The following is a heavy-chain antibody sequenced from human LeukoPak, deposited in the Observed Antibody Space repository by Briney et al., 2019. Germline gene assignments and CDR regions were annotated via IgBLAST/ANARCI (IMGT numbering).Heavy chain of an antibody. Sequence: PGGSLRLSCAASGFTFSSYGMHWVRQAPGKGLVWVSRINEDGSTTNYADSVKGRSTIFRDNAKNTLYLQMNSLRAEDTAVYYCGRDLGGRSGHWGQGTLVTVSS. V-gene: IGHV3-74*01. CDR3: GRDLGGRSGH. D-gene: IGHD1-26*01. CDR2: INEDGSTT. CDR1: GFTFSSYG. J-gene: IGHJ4*02.